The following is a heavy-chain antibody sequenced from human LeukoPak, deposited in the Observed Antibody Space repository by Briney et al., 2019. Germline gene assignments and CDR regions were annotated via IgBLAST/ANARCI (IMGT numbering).Heavy chain of an antibody. CDR2: IYYTGTT. J-gene: IGHJ4*02. CDR3: ARGGWRLDY. CDR1: GGSISSYY. Sequence: SQTLSLTCTVSGGSISSYYWSWIRQPPGKGLEWIGYIYYTGTTNYNPSLKSRVTISVDTSKNQFSLKLSSVTAADTAVYYCARGGWRLDYWGQGTLVTVSS. D-gene: IGHD2-15*01. V-gene: IGHV4-59*01.